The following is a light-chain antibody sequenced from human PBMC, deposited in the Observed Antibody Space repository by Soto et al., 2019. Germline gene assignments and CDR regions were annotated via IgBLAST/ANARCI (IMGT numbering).Light chain of an antibody. V-gene: IGKV1-33*01. J-gene: IGKJ2*01. CDR1: QGIIDY. Sequence: DIQMTQSPSSLSASVGDRVTISCQASQGIIDYLNWYQQKPGKAPRLLIYDASNLEAGVPSRFSGSGSGTDFTFTISSLQPEDIATYYCQQYDNLPYTFGQGTKLEIK. CDR3: QQYDNLPYT. CDR2: DAS.